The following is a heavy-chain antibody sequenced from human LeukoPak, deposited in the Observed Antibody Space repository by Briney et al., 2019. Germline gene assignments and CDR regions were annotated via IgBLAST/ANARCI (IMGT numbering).Heavy chain of an antibody. CDR2: IFYSGST. Sequence: PSETLSLTCTVSGGSISSSDYYWGWIRQPPGKGLEWIGSIFYSGSTYYNPSLKSPVTISVDMSKNYFSLKLSSVTAADTAIYYCARQRRYYGSGSYYSDFDSWGQGTLVTVSS. CDR1: GGSISSSDYY. CDR3: ARQRRYYGSGSYYSDFDS. D-gene: IGHD3-10*01. J-gene: IGHJ4*02. V-gene: IGHV4-39*01.